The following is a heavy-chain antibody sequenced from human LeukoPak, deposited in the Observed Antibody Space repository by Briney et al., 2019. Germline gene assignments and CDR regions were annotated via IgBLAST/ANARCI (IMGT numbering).Heavy chain of an antibody. J-gene: IGHJ4*02. CDR3: AGGSFHYYPFF. CDR1: GLTFSRYS. Sequence: GGSLRPSCAASGLTFSRYSMLWVRQAPGKGLQWVSYISSSGSTIYYADPVQGRFTISRDNARNALFLQMSNLGVDDTAVYYCAGGSFHYYPFFWGQGTLVTVSS. V-gene: IGHV3-48*01. CDR2: ISSSGSTI. D-gene: IGHD3-10*01.